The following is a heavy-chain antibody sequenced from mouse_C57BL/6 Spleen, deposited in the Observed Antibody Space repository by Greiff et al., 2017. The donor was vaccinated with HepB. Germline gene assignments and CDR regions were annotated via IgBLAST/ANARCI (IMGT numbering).Heavy chain of an antibody. CDR3: ARASQLGVYAMDY. V-gene: IGHV3-6*01. Sequence: VQLKESGPGLVKPSQSLSLTCSVTGYSITSGYYWNWIRQFPGNKLEWMGYISYDGSNNYNPSLKNRISITRDTSKNQFFLKLNSVTTEDTATYYCARASQLGVYAMDYWGQGTSVTVSS. CDR2: ISYDGSN. CDR1: GYSITSGYY. D-gene: IGHD4-1*02. J-gene: IGHJ4*01.